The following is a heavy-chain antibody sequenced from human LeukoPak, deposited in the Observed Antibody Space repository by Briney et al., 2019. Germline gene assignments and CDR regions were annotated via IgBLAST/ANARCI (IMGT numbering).Heavy chain of an antibody. J-gene: IGHJ4*02. V-gene: IGHV3-9*01. Sequence: GGSLRLSCAASGFTFDDYAMHWVRQAPGKGLEWVSGISWNSGSIGYADSVKGRFTISRDNSKNTLYLQMNSLRAEDTAVYYCARIAETNYDYVWGSYRSFDYWGQGTLVTVSS. CDR1: GFTFDDYA. CDR2: ISWNSGSI. CDR3: ARIAETNYDYVWGSYRSFDY. D-gene: IGHD3-16*02.